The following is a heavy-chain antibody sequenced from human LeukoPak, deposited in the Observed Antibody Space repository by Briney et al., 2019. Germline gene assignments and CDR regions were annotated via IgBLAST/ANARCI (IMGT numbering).Heavy chain of an antibody. CDR2: IGWNSVNI. CDR3: AKGLSLEGGSTWKYNWFDA. Sequence: QAGGSLRLSCAASGLSFDDYAMHWVRQVPGKGLEWVSGIGWNSVNIGYVDSVKGRFTISRDNAKNSLFPQMDSLRVEDTALYFCAKGLSLEGGSTWKYNWFDAWGQGTVVIVSS. CDR1: GLSFDDYA. J-gene: IGHJ5*02. D-gene: IGHD6-13*01. V-gene: IGHV3-9*01.